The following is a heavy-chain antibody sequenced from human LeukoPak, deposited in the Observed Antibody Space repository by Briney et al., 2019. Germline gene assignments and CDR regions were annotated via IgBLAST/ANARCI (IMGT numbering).Heavy chain of an antibody. Sequence: GGSLRLSCAASGITFSSYAMSWVRQAPGKRLERVSAINGGGDATEYADSVKGRFTISRDNSKNTLYLQMNSLRPEDTAVYYCARCTASCYADAFDVWGQGTLLTVSS. CDR3: ARCTASCYADAFDV. CDR2: INGGGDAT. J-gene: IGHJ3*01. CDR1: GITFSSYA. V-gene: IGHV3-23*01. D-gene: IGHD2-2*01.